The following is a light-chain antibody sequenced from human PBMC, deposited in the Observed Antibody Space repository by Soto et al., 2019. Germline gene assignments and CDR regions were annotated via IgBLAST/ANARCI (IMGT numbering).Light chain of an antibody. V-gene: IGKV1-39*01. CDR3: QQTYSMPVT. CDR1: QSIVSF. Sequence: DVQMTQSPSSLSASVGDRVTITCRASQSIVSFLNWYQQRPGTAPKLLIFAASNLESAVPSRFSGRGSATDFTLSISSLQPDDFATYFCQQTYSMPVTFGQGTKLEMK. J-gene: IGKJ2*01. CDR2: AAS.